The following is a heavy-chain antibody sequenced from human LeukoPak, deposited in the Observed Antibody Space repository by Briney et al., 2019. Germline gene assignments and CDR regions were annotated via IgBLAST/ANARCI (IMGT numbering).Heavy chain of an antibody. CDR1: GFTFSSYG. Sequence: GRSLRLSCAASGFTFSSYGIHWVRQAPGKGLEWVAVISYDGSNKYYADSVRGRFTISRDNSKNTLYLQMNSLRAEDTAVYYCAKDGGGYNPLYYYYYGMDVWGQGTTVTVSS. CDR2: ISYDGSNK. J-gene: IGHJ6*02. D-gene: IGHD5-24*01. CDR3: AKDGGGYNPLYYYYYGMDV. V-gene: IGHV3-30*18.